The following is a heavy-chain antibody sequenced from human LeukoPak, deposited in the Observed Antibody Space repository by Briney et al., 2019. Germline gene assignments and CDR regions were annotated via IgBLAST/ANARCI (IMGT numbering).Heavy chain of an antibody. J-gene: IGHJ4*02. CDR3: AKDQWLATGFDY. V-gene: IGHV3-23*01. CDR1: GFPFSTYA. CDR2: ISGSGGTT. D-gene: IGHD6-19*01. Sequence: GGSLRLSCSASGFPFSTYAMSWVRQAPGKGLEWVSAISGSGGTTYYADSVKGRFTISRDNSQDTLYLQMNSLRVEDTAVYYCAKDQWLATGFDYWGQGILVTVSS.